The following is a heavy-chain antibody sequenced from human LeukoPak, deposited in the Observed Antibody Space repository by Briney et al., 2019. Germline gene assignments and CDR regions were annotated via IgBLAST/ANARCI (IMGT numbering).Heavy chain of an antibody. Sequence: PGGSLRLSCVASGFNFNDYAMHWVRQAPGKGLEWVSGISWNSGTKDYADSVKGRFIISRDYAQRSLFLQMNSLATEDTAFYYCAKAAADWYFDVWGRGTLVIVSS. D-gene: IGHD6-25*01. J-gene: IGHJ2*01. CDR3: AKAAADWYFDV. CDR2: ISWNSGTK. CDR1: GFNFNDYA. V-gene: IGHV3-9*01.